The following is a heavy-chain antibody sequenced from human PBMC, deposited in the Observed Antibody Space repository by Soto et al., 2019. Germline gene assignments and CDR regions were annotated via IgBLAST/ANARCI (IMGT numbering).Heavy chain of an antibody. CDR1: GGSISSGGYS. V-gene: IGHV4-30-2*01. CDR2: IYHSGST. CDR3: ARQGFGTIHGLVDV. D-gene: IGHD3-10*01. J-gene: IGHJ6*02. Sequence: PSETLSLTCAVSGGSISSGGYSWSWIRQPPGKGLEWIGYIYHSGSTYYNPSLKSRVTISVDRSKNQFSLKVNSVTAADTAVYYCARQGFGTIHGLVDVWGQGTTVTVSS.